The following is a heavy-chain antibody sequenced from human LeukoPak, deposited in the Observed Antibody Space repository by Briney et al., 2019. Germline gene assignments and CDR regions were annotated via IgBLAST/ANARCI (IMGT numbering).Heavy chain of an antibody. CDR2: IYYSGST. D-gene: IGHD5-18*01. J-gene: IGHJ4*02. CDR1: GGSISSYY. V-gene: IGHV4-59*01. CDR3: ARGNTADY. Sequence: SETLSLTCTVSGGSISSYYWSWIRQPPGKGLEWIGYIYYSGSTNYNPSLKSRVTISVDTSKNQFSLKLSSVTAADTAVYYCARGNTADYWGQGTLVTVSS.